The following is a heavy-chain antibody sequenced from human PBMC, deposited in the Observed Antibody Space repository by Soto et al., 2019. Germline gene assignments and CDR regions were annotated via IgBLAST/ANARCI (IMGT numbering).Heavy chain of an antibody. D-gene: IGHD3-9*01. CDR3: AKDRHPDGIWTVDF. Sequence: SETLSLTCAFSSGPLSSSNWWSWVRQPPGKGLEWIGEIYHSGSTNYNPSLKSRVTISVDKSKNMLYLQMNSLRSEDTAVYYCAKDRHPDGIWTVDFWGQGTLVTVSS. J-gene: IGHJ4*02. CDR1: SGPLSSSNW. V-gene: IGHV4-4*02. CDR2: IYHSGST.